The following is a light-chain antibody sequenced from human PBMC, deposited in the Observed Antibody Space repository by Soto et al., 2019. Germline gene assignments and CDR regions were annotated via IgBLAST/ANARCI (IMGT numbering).Light chain of an antibody. CDR3: QQTYSTPYT. V-gene: IGKV1-39*01. CDR2: TSG. Sequence: IHMTQSPSSLSASVGDIITVTCRASQRITTYVNWYQLKPGEAPKLLISTSGTLQRGVPSRFSGSGSGTDFTLIITRLQPADFATYFCQQTYSTPYTFGQGTKLELK. CDR1: QRITTY. J-gene: IGKJ2*01.